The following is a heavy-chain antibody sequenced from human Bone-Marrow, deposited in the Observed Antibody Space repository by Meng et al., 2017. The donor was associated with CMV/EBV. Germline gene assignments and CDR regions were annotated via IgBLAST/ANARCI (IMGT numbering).Heavy chain of an antibody. CDR3: ARTHCSSTSCYLYFDY. CDR2: IKEDGSQK. CDR1: GFTFRTYW. J-gene: IGHJ4*02. Sequence: GGSLRLSCAASGFTFRTYWMNWVRQAPGKGLEWVATIKEDGSQKYYVDSVKGRLTISRDNAKNSLYLQMNSLRAEDTAVYYCARTHCSSTSCYLYFDYWGQGTLVTVSS. V-gene: IGHV3-7*01. D-gene: IGHD2-2*01.